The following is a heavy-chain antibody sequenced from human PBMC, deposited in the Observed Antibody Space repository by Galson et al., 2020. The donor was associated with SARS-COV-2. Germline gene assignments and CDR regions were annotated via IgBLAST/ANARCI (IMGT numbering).Heavy chain of an antibody. Sequence: ASVKVSCKASAYTFTSYSISWVRQAPGQGLEWMGWISTYNGNTNYAEKVQGRVTMTTDTSTSTAYMELRSLRSDDTAIYYCARGSLSHEDIVAGLDVWGKGTTVTVSS. CDR2: ISTYNGNT. J-gene: IGHJ6*04. D-gene: IGHD5-12*01. V-gene: IGHV1-18*04. CDR3: ARGSLSHEDIVAGLDV. CDR1: AYTFTSYS.